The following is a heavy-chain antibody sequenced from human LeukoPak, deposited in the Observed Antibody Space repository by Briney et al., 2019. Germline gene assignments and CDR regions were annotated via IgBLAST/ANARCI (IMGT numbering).Heavy chain of an antibody. J-gene: IGHJ3*02. V-gene: IGHV3-53*01. Sequence: GGSLRLSCAASGFTVSSNYMSWVRQAPGKGLEWVSVIYSGGSTYYADSVKGRFTISRDNSKNTLYLQMNSLRAEDTAVYYCAASLGFGELLFAFDIWGQGTMVTVSS. CDR1: GFTVSSNY. CDR3: AASLGFGELLFAFDI. D-gene: IGHD3-10*01. CDR2: IYSGGST.